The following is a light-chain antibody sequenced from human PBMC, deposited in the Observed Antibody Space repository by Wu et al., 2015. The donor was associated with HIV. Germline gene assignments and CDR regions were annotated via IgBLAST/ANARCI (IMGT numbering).Light chain of an antibody. CDR3: QQYGSSPGLT. V-gene: IGKV3-20*01. J-gene: IGKJ4*01. Sequence: EIVLTQSPGILSLSPGERATLSCRASQSVSSSYLAWYQQKPGQAPRLLIYGASIRATGIPGRFRGSGSGTDFTLTISRLEPEDFAVYSCQQYGSSPGLTFGGGTKVEIK. CDR1: QSVSSSY. CDR2: GAS.